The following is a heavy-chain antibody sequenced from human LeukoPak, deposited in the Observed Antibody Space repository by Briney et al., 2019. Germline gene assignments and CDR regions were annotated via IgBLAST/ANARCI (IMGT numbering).Heavy chain of an antibody. V-gene: IGHV3-74*01. Sequence: GGSLRLSCAVSGFTFSSYWMHWVRQAPGKGLVWVSRINSDGSSTSYADSVKGRFTISRDNAKNTLYPQMNSLRAEDTAVYYCARVNEDSSSWLNLYYYYYMDVWGKGTTVTVSS. CDR1: GFTFSSYW. CDR3: ARVNEDSSSWLNLYYYYYMDV. CDR2: INSDGSST. J-gene: IGHJ6*03. D-gene: IGHD6-13*01.